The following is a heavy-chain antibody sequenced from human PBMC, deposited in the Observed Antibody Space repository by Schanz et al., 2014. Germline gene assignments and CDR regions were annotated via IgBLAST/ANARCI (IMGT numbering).Heavy chain of an antibody. CDR3: ARKVVATIGGYYDN. J-gene: IGHJ4*02. V-gene: IGHV3-23*04. CDR2: IGVDGTTT. D-gene: IGHD5-12*01. Sequence: EVQLVQSGGGLVQPGGSLRLSCLASGFAFSSYGMNWLRQAPGKGLEWVSVIGVDGTTTYYADSVRGRFTISRDNAENTLFLQMNSLRAEDTAVYYCARKVVATIGGYYDNWGQGTLVIVSS. CDR1: GFAFSSYG.